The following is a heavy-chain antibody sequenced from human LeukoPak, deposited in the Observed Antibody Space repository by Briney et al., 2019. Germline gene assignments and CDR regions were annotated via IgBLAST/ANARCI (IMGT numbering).Heavy chain of an antibody. V-gene: IGHV1-2*02. J-gene: IGHJ6*03. CDR3: ARGSGNYDFWSGRDYYYYMDV. CDR1: GYTFTGYY. CDR2: INPNSGGT. D-gene: IGHD3-3*01. Sequence: GASVKVSCKASGYTFTGYYMHWVRQAPGQGLEWMGWINPNSGGTNYAQKCQGRVTMTRDTSISTAYMELSRLRSDDTAVYYCARGSGNYDFWSGRDYYYYMDVWGKGTTVTVSS.